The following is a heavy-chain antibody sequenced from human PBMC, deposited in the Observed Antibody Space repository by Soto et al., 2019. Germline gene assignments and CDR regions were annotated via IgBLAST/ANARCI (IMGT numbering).Heavy chain of an antibody. CDR3: ARGPFNYDSSGYYVY. D-gene: IGHD3-22*01. V-gene: IGHV1-2*02. CDR1: GYSFTGYY. Sequence: WASVKVSCKTSGYSFTGYYIHWVRQAPGQGLEWMGWINPNSGATLYARKFQGRVIVSRDTSISTAFMELSSLSSDDTAVYYCARGPFNYDSSGYYVYWGRGTLVTVSS. J-gene: IGHJ1*01. CDR2: INPNSGAT.